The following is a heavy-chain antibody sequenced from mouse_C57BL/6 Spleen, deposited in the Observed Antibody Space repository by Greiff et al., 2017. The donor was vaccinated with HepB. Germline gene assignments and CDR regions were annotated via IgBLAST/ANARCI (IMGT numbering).Heavy chain of an antibody. CDR3: ARTDYDYDDWFAY. CDR2: IYPGGGYT. Sequence: VQLQESGAELVRPGTSVKMSCKASGYTFTNYWIGWAKQRPGHGLEWIGDIYPGGGYTNYNEKFKGKATLTADKSSSTAYMQFSSLTSEDSAIYYCARTDYDYDDWFAYWGQGTLVTVSA. D-gene: IGHD2-4*01. J-gene: IGHJ3*01. V-gene: IGHV1-63*01. CDR1: GYTFTNYW.